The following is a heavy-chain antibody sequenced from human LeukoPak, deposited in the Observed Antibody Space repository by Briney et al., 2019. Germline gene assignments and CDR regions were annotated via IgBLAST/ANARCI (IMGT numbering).Heavy chain of an antibody. Sequence: SVKVSCKASGGTFSSYAISWVRQAPGQGLEWMGGIIPIFGTANYAQKFQGRVTITADESTSTAYMELSSLRSEDTAVYYCARDLGYSYGYSAPNWFDPWGQGTLVTVSS. CDR3: ARDLGYSYGYSAPNWFDP. CDR2: IIPIFGTA. V-gene: IGHV1-69*13. CDR1: GGTFSSYA. J-gene: IGHJ5*02. D-gene: IGHD5-18*01.